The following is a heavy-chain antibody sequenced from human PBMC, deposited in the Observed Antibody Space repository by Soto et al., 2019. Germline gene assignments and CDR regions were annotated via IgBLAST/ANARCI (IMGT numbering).Heavy chain of an antibody. CDR3: ARVGGRAAAGDYYYYGMDV. D-gene: IGHD6-13*01. J-gene: IGHJ6*02. CDR1: GFTFSSYA. V-gene: IGHV3-30*04. Sequence: GGFLRLSCAASGFTFSSYAMHWVRQAPGKGLEWVAVISYDGSNKYYADSVKGRFTISRDNSKNTLYLQMNSLRAEDTAVYYCARVGGRAAAGDYYYYGMDVWGQGTTVTVSS. CDR2: ISYDGSNK.